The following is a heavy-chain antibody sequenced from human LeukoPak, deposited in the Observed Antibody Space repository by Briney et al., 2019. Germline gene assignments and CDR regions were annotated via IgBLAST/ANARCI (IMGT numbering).Heavy chain of an antibody. CDR2: VNTNRGDT. V-gene: IGHV1-2*02. Sequence: GASVKVSCKASGYTFTGHHMHWVRQAPGQGLEWMGWVNTNRGDTNYVQNFQGRVTMTRDTSISTAYTELSRLTSDDTAVYYCARDFWDSGINGGGFDYWGQGTLVTVSS. CDR1: GYTFTGHH. J-gene: IGHJ4*02. D-gene: IGHD1-26*01. CDR3: ARDFWDSGINGGGFDY.